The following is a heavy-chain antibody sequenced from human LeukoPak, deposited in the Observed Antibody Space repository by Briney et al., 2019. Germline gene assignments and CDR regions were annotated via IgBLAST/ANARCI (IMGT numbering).Heavy chain of an antibody. J-gene: IGHJ4*02. CDR3: AKGFYGYSSGWYFDY. Sequence: GVSLRLSCAASGFTFSSYAMSWVRQAPGKGLEWVSAISGSGGSTYYADSVKGRFTISRDNSKNTLYLQMNSLRAEDTAVYYCAKGFYGYSSGWYFDYWGQGTLVTVSS. CDR1: GFTFSSYA. D-gene: IGHD6-19*01. V-gene: IGHV3-23*01. CDR2: ISGSGGST.